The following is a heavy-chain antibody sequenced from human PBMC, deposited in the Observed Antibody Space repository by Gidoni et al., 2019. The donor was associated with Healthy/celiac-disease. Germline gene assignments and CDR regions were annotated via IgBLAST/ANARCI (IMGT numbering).Heavy chain of an antibody. CDR1: GFTFDDYA. V-gene: IGHV3-9*01. D-gene: IGHD3-22*01. CDR2: ISWNSGSI. J-gene: IGHJ4*02. Sequence: EVQLVESGGGLVQPGRSLRLSCAASGFTFDDYAMHWVRQAPGKGLEWVSGISWNSGSIGYADSVKGRFTISRDNAKNSLYLQMNSLRAEDTALYYCAKDSTYYYDSSGYYYLPNFDYWGQGTLVTVSS. CDR3: AKDSTYYYDSSGYYYLPNFDY.